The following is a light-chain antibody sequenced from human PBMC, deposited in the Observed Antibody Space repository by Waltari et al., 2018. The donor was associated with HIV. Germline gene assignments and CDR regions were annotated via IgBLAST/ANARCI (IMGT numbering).Light chain of an antibody. CDR2: QDD. CDR3: QAWDSNTVI. V-gene: IGLV3-1*01. CDR1: GLGNKY. J-gene: IGLJ2*01. Sequence: SYQLTQAPSVSVSPGQTATITCSGDGLGNKYTCWYQKKSGHSPVLVIYQDDKRPSGIPERFSGSTYGTTATLTISGTQAMDEADYYCQAWDSNTVIFGGGTKLTVL.